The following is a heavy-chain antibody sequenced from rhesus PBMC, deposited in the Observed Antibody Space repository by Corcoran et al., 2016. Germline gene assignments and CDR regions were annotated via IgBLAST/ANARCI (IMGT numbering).Heavy chain of an antibody. Sequence: QLQRQESGPGLVKPSDTLSLTCTVSGGSISSTYWSWIRPPPGKALGWIGRISGSGGSTDYNPSLKSRVTISTDTSKNQFSLKLGSVTAADTGVYYCARDRGVAAGLGYWGQGVLVTVSS. CDR2: ISGSGGST. J-gene: IGHJ4*01. V-gene: IGHV4-173*01. CDR3: ARDRGVAAGLGY. CDR1: GGSISSTY. D-gene: IGHD6-13*01.